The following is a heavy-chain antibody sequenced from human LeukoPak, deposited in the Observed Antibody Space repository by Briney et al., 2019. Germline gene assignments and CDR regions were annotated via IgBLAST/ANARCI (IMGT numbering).Heavy chain of an antibody. J-gene: IGHJ4*02. V-gene: IGHV3-7*05. CDR2: INQDGSEK. D-gene: IGHD2-21*02. Sequence: GGSLRLSCTASGFTFSNYWMTWVRQAPGKGLEWVANINQDGSEKHYVDSVNGRLTISRDNSKNTLYLQMNSLRAEDTAVYYCAKDRLGYCGGDCYSDYWGQGTLVTVSS. CDR1: GFTFSNYW. CDR3: AKDRLGYCGGDCYSDY.